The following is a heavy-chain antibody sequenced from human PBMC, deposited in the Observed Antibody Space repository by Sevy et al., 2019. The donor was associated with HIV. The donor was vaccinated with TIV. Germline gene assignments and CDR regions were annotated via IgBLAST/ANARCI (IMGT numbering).Heavy chain of an antibody. J-gene: IGHJ5*02. Sequence: GGSLRLSCTASGFTFSSYDMNWVRQAPGKGLEWVSKISSSGSSIYYADSVKGRFTRPRDNAKNSLNLQMNSLRAEDTAVYYCTRNGGALDNGFDPWGQGTLVTVSS. CDR3: TRNGGALDNGFDP. CDR2: ISSSGSSI. V-gene: IGHV3-48*03. CDR1: GFTFSSYD. D-gene: IGHD2-2*03.